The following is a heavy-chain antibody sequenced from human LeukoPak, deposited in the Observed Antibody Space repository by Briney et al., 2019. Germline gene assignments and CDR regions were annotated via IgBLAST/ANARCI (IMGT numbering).Heavy chain of an antibody. Sequence: PGGSLRLSCAASGFTVSNNYMNWVRQAPGKGLEWVSLIYSGGRTYYADSVKVRFTIFRDDSKNTLYLQMNSLRDEDTAVYYCARDRAGDGGHFDNWGQGTLVTVSS. CDR1: GFTVSNNY. J-gene: IGHJ4*02. V-gene: IGHV3-66*01. D-gene: IGHD4-17*01. CDR3: ARDRAGDGGHFDN. CDR2: IYSGGRT.